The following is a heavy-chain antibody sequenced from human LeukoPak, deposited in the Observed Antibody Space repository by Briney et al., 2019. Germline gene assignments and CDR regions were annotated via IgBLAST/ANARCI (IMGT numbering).Heavy chain of an antibody. D-gene: IGHD5-12*01. V-gene: IGHV3-21*01. CDR2: ISSSSSYI. J-gene: IGHJ2*01. CDR1: GFTFSSYS. CDR3: ARVYSGYDLRYFDL. Sequence: GGSLRLSCAASGFTFSSYSMNWVRQAPGKGLEWVSSISSSSSYIYYADSVKGRFTISRDNAKNSLYLQMNSLRAEDTAVYHCARVYSGYDLRYFDLWGRGTLVTVSS.